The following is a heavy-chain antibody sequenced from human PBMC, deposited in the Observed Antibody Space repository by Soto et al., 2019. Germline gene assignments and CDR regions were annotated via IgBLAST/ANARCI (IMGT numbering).Heavy chain of an antibody. Sequence: PGGSLRLFCAASGFTFSSYAMSWVRQAPGKGLEWVSAISGSGGSTYYADSVKGRFTISRDNSKNTLYLQMNSLRAEDTAVYYCAKQGSGYYYFDYWGQGTLVTVSS. CDR2: ISGSGGST. V-gene: IGHV3-23*01. CDR3: AKQGSGYYYFDY. J-gene: IGHJ4*02. D-gene: IGHD3-3*01. CDR1: GFTFSSYA.